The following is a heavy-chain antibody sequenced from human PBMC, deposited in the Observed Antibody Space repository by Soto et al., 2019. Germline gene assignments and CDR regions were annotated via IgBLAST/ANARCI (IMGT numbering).Heavy chain of an antibody. Sequence: EVQLLESGGGLVQPGGSLRLSCAASGFTFSTYAMSWVRQAPGKGLEWVSAISGGRSGTYYADSVRGRFTLSSDDSTNTLYRQMNMLRAGDTAIFSWAKGSIGYFSGANFYFFDFWGQGTLVTVSS. D-gene: IGHD2-15*01. CDR2: ISGGRSGT. J-gene: IGHJ4*02. CDR3: AKGSIGYFSGANFYFFDF. CDR1: GFTFSTYA. V-gene: IGHV3-23*01.